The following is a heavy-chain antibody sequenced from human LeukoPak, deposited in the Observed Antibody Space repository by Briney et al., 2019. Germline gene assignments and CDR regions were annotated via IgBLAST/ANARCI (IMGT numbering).Heavy chain of an antibody. CDR2: IYYSGST. CDR3: ASLMTSSDGRDY. J-gene: IGHJ4*02. V-gene: IGHV4-59*01. Sequence: PSETLSLTCTVSGGSISSYSWTWIRQPPGKGLEWAGYIYYSGSTTYNPSLKSRVTISVDTSQNQFSLRLSSVTAAVTAVYYCASLMTSSDGRDYWGQGTLVTVSS. D-gene: IGHD2-2*01. CDR1: GGSISSYS.